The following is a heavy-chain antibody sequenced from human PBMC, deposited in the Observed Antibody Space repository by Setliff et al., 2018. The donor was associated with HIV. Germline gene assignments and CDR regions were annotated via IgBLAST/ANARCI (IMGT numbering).Heavy chain of an antibody. D-gene: IGHD7-27*01. J-gene: IGHJ4*02. CDR1: AYSFTDYF. V-gene: IGHV1-2*02. CDR2: ISPNNAGT. Sequence: ASVKVSCKASAYSFTDYFIHWVRQAPGQGLEWMGWISPNNAGTRIPRTLRGRVTLTSDTSINAAYLDLSGLTSDDTAFYYCARQFSNSFDSWGQGTLVTVSS. CDR3: ARQFSNSFDS.